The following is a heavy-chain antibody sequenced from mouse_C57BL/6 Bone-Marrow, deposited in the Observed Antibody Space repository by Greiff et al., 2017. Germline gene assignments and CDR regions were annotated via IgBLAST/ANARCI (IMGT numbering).Heavy chain of an antibody. CDR3: TYYYGSSPYDAMDY. CDR2: IDPETGGT. CDR1: GYTFTDYE. J-gene: IGHJ4*01. Sequence: QVQLKESGAELVRPGASVTLSCKASGYTFTDYEMHWVKQTPVHGLEWIGAIDPETGGTAYNQKFKGKAILTADKSSSTAYMELRSLTSEDSAVYYCTYYYGSSPYDAMDYWGQGTSVTVSS. V-gene: IGHV1-15*01. D-gene: IGHD1-1*01.